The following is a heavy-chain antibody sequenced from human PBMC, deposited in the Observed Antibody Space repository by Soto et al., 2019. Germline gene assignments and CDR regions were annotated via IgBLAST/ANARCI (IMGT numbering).Heavy chain of an antibody. J-gene: IGHJ4*02. Sequence: SGPTLVNPTQTLTLTCTFSGFSLSTSGMRVSWIRQPPGKALEWLARIDWDDDKFYSTSLKTRLTIPKDTSKNQVVLTMTNMDPVDTATYYCARMTLSIGFDYWGQGTLVTVSS. CDR2: IDWDDDK. V-gene: IGHV2-70*04. CDR1: GFSLSTSGMR. D-gene: IGHD3-10*01. CDR3: ARMTLSIGFDY.